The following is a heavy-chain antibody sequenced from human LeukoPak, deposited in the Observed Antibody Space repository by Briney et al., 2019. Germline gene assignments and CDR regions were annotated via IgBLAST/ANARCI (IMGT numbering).Heavy chain of an antibody. CDR1: GGSISSYY. CDR3: ARRGDQLLYGFADFDY. CDR2: IYYSGST. Sequence: SETLSLTCTVSGGSISSYYWSWIRQPPGKGLEWIGYIYYSGSTNYNPSLKSRVTISVDTSKNQFSLKLSSVTAADTAVYYCARRGDQLLYGFADFDYWGQGTLVTVSS. V-gene: IGHV4-59*08. J-gene: IGHJ4*02. D-gene: IGHD2-2*02.